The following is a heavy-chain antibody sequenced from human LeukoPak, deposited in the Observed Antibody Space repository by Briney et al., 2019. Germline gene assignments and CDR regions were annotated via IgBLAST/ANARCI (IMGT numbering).Heavy chain of an antibody. V-gene: IGHV3-21*01. J-gene: IGHJ4*02. CDR2: ISSSSSYI. CDR3: ARETLLITMVRGVMGYFDY. D-gene: IGHD3-10*01. Sequence: PGGSLRLSCAASGFTFSSYSMNWVRQAPGKGLEWVSSISSSSSYIYYADSVKGRFTISRDNAKNSLYLQMNSLRAEDTAVYYCARETLLITMVRGVMGYFDYWGQGTLVTVSS. CDR1: GFTFSSYS.